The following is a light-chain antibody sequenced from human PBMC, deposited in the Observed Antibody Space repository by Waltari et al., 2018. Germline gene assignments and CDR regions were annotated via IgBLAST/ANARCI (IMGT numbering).Light chain of an antibody. Sequence: EIVLTQSPGTLSLSPGERATLSCRASQSVYSSYLAWYQQKPGQAPRLLIYGASSRSTGVPDRFSGSVSGTDFTLTISSLEPEDFAVYYCQQSGSSPWTFGQGTKVEIK. J-gene: IGKJ1*01. V-gene: IGKV3-20*01. CDR1: QSVYSSY. CDR2: GAS. CDR3: QQSGSSPWT.